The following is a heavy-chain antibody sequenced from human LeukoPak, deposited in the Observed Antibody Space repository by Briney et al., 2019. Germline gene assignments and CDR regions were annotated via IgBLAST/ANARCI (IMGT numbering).Heavy chain of an antibody. D-gene: IGHD6-19*01. J-gene: IGHJ4*02. CDR3: ARERRQWLVHGTFDY. Sequence: SETLSLTCAVYGGSFSGYYWSWIRQPPGKGLEWIGEINHSGSTNYNPSLKSRVTISVDTSKNQFSLKLSSVTAADTAVYYCARERRQWLVHGTFDYWGQGTLVTVSS. V-gene: IGHV4-34*01. CDR1: GGSFSGYY. CDR2: INHSGST.